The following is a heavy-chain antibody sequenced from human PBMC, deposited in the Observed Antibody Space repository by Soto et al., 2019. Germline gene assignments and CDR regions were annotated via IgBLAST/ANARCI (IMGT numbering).Heavy chain of an antibody. D-gene: IGHD3-9*01. CDR3: ARALILTGYYIHDAFDI. J-gene: IGHJ3*02. CDR1: GGSFSGYY. Sequence: ASETLSLTCAVYGGSFSGYYWSWIRQPPGKGLEWIGEINHSGSTNYNPSLKSRVTISVDTSKNQFSLKLSSVTAADTAVYYCARALILTGYYIHDAFDIWGQGTMVT. V-gene: IGHV4-34*01. CDR2: INHSGST.